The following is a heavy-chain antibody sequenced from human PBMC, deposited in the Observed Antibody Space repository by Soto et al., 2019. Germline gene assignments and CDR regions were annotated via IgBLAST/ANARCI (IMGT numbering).Heavy chain of an antibody. CDR3: ARGPLRYMDWPLDR. CDR1: GGSISSGGYS. V-gene: IGHV4-30-2*01. J-gene: IGHJ5*02. D-gene: IGHD3-9*01. Sequence: LSLTCAVSGGSISSGGYSWSWIRQPPGKGLEWIGEINHSGSTNYNPSLKSRVTISVDTSKNQFSLKLSSVTAADTAVYYCARGPLRYMDWPLDRWGQGTLVTVS. CDR2: INHSGST.